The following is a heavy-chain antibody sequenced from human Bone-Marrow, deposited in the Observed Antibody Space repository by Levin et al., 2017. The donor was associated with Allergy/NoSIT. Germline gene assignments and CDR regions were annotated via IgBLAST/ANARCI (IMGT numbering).Heavy chain of an antibody. CDR1: GYTFSNYP. CDR3: ARDAPPPDYGDFLVWVDP. D-gene: IGHD4-17*01. CDR2: IDTNTGKP. J-gene: IGHJ5*02. Sequence: ASVKVSCKASGYTFSNYPMNWVRQAPGQGLEWMGWIDTNTGKPTYAQGFTGRFVFSLDTSVSTAYLQISSLKPEDTAIYFCARDAPPPDYGDFLVWVDPWGQGTLVTVTS. V-gene: IGHV7-4-1*02.